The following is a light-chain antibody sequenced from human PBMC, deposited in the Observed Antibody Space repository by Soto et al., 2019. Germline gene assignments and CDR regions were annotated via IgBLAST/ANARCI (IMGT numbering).Light chain of an antibody. CDR1: SSDVGGYNY. CDR2: EVN. Sequence: QSALTQPPSASGSPGQSVTISCTGTSSDVGGYNYVSWYQQHPGKVPKLMVYEVNKRHSGVPDRYSVSKSGNTASLTVSGLQAEDEADYYCTSYAGGNNVFGTGTKVTVL. J-gene: IGLJ1*01. V-gene: IGLV2-8*01. CDR3: TSYAGGNNV.